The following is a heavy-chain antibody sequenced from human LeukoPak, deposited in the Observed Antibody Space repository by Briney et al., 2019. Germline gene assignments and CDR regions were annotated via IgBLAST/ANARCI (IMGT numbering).Heavy chain of an antibody. J-gene: IGHJ4*02. V-gene: IGHV4-59*08. CDR3: ARHKHEVPDY. CDR2: IYYSGST. CDR1: GGSISSYY. Sequence: SETLSLTCTVSGGSISSYYWSWIRQPPGKGLEWIGYIYYSGSTNYNPSLKSRVTISVDTSKNQFSLKLSPVTAADTAVYYCARHKHEVPDYWGQGTLVTVSS.